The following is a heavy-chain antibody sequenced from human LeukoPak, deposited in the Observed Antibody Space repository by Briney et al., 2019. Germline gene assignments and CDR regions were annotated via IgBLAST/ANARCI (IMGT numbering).Heavy chain of an antibody. J-gene: IGHJ4*02. V-gene: IGHV3-30-3*01. D-gene: IGHD2-21*02. CDR3: ARASAPYCGGDCYPPPPSY. CDR1: GFTFSSYA. Sequence: GGSLRLSCAASGFTFSSYAMHWVRQAPGKGLEWVAVISYDGSNKYYADSVKGRFTISRDNSKNTLYLQMNSLRAEDTAVYYCARASAPYCGGDCYPPPPSYWGQGTLVTVSS. CDR2: ISYDGSNK.